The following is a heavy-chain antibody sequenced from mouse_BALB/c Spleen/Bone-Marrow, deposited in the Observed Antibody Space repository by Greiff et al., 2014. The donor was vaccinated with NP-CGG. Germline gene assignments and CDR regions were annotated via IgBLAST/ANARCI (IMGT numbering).Heavy chain of an antibody. J-gene: IGHJ4*01. CDR3: ARWEYYAMDY. CDR1: GFNIKDTY. Sequence: VQLQQAGAELVKPGASVKLSCTASGFNIKDTYMHWVKQRPEQGLEWIGRIDPANGNTKYDPKFQGKATITADTSSNTAYLQLSSLTSEDTAVYYCARWEYYAMDYWGQGTSVTVSS. CDR2: IDPANGNT. D-gene: IGHD4-1*01. V-gene: IGHV14-3*02.